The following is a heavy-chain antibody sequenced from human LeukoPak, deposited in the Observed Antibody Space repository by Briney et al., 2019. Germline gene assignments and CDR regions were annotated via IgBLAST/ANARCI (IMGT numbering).Heavy chain of an antibody. CDR1: GGTFSSYA. Sequence: ASVKVSCKASGGTFSSYAISWVRQAPGQGLEWMGRIIPILGIANYAQKFRGRVTITADKSTSTAYMELSSLRSEDTAVYYCATPGIAVAARLSPLDYWGQGTLVTVSS. CDR2: IIPILGIA. J-gene: IGHJ4*02. V-gene: IGHV1-69*04. CDR3: ATPGIAVAARLSPLDY. D-gene: IGHD6-19*01.